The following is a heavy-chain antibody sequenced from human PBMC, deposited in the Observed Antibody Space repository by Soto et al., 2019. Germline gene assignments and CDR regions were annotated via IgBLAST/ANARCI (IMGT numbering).Heavy chain of an antibody. CDR2: ISYDGSNK. CDR1: GFTFSSYG. V-gene: IGHV3-30*18. Sequence: GGSLRLSCAASGFTFSSYGMHWVRQAPGKGLEWVAVISYDGSNKYYADSVKGRFTISRDNSKNTLYLQMNSLRAEDTAVYYCAKDPSITIFGVVRHYYYYGMDVWGQGTTVTVSS. J-gene: IGHJ6*02. CDR3: AKDPSITIFGVVRHYYYYGMDV. D-gene: IGHD3-3*01.